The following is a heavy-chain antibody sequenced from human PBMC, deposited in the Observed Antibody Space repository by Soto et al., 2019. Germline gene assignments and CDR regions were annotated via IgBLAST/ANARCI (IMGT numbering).Heavy chain of an antibody. J-gene: IGHJ6*03. Sequence: GGSLRLSCAASGFTFSDHYMDWVRQAPGKGLEWVGRTRNKANSYTTEYAASVKGRFTISRDDSKNSLYLQMNSLKTEDTAVYYCALERILSLYYYYMDVWGKGTTVTVSS. CDR2: TRNKANSYTT. D-gene: IGHD2-15*01. CDR1: GFTFSDHY. V-gene: IGHV3-72*01. CDR3: ALERILSLYYYYMDV.